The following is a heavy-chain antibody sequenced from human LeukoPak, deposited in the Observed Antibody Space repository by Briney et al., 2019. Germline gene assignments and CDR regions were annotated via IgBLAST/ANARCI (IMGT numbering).Heavy chain of an antibody. CDR1: GGSISSGDYY. CDR3: ARDFARGDYSDY. J-gene: IGHJ4*02. Sequence: SETLSLTCTVSGGSISSGDYYWSWIRQPPGKGLEWIGYIYYSGSTYYNPSLKSRVTISVDTFKNQFSLKLSSVTAADTAVYYCARDFARGDYSDYWGQGTLVTVSS. CDR2: IYYSGST. D-gene: IGHD3-10*01. V-gene: IGHV4-30-4*01.